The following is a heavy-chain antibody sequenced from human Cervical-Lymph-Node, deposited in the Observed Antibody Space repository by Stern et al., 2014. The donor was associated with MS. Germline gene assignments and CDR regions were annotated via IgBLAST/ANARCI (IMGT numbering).Heavy chain of an antibody. Sequence: VQLVESGSELKKPGASVKVSCKASGYTLTNYPINWVRQAPGQGLEWMGWINPHTRNSTYAQDFTGRFVFSLDTSVSTAYLQISNLKAEDTAVYYCARDFVDTAMITRSDYLDCWGQGTLVTVSS. CDR2: INPHTRNS. CDR3: ARDFVDTAMITRSDYLDC. CDR1: GYTLTNYP. D-gene: IGHD5-18*01. V-gene: IGHV7-4-1*02. J-gene: IGHJ4*02.